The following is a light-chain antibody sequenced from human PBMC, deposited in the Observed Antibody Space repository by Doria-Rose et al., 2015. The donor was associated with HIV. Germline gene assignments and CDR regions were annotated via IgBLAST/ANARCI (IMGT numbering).Light chain of an antibody. J-gene: IGKJ5*01. V-gene: IGKV3-20*01. CDR3: QQYGTSRGT. Sequence: LTQSPGTLSLSPGERATLSCRASQRVKSSYLAWYQQKPGQAHRLLIYDASTRATGIPDRFSGSGSGTDFTLTISRLEPKDVAVYYCQQYGTSRGTFGQGTRLEIK. CDR1: QRVKSSY. CDR2: DAS.